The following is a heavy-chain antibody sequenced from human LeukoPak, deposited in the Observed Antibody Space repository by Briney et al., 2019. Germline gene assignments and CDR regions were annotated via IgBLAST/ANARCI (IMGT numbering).Heavy chain of an antibody. CDR2: LSASGGTI. CDR1: GFTFSNYE. Sequence: GGSLRLSCAASGFTFSNYEMNWVRQAPGKGREGVSYLSASGGTIYYADSVRGRFTISRDNAKNSLYLQMNSLRAEDTAVYYCARDMYCSGGSCYRGGAFDIWGQGTMVTVSS. V-gene: IGHV3-48*03. CDR3: ARDMYCSGGSCYRGGAFDI. D-gene: IGHD2-15*01. J-gene: IGHJ3*02.